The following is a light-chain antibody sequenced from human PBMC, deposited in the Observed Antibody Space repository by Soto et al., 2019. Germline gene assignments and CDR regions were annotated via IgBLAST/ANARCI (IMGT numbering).Light chain of an antibody. CDR2: QDN. V-gene: IGLV3-1*01. J-gene: IGLJ2*01. CDR3: QAWDITSLV. Sequence: SYELTQPPSVSVSPGQTASITCSGHKLGDKYVGWYQQKPGQSPVLVIYQDNKRPSGIPERFSGSNSGNTATLSISGTQALDEADYYCQAWDITSLVFGGGTKPPS. CDR1: KLGDKY.